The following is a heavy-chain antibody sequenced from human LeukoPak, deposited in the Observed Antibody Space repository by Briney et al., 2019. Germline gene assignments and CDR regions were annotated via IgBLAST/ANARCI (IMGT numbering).Heavy chain of an antibody. CDR1: GGTFSSYA. CDR3: SRSPSPDIVATIFDY. J-gene: IGHJ4*02. V-gene: IGHV1-69*01. D-gene: IGHD5-12*01. CDR2: IIPIFGTA. Sequence: AAVKVSCKASGGTFSSYAISWVRQAPGPGLEWMGVIIPIFGTANYAQKFQGRVTITADESTGTAYMGLSSLRSEDTAVYYCSRSPSPDIVATIFDYWGQGTLVTVSS.